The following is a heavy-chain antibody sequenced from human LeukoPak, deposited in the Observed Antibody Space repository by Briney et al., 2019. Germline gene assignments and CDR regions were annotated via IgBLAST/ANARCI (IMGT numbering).Heavy chain of an antibody. CDR3: ARRGTTYCTVDSCHPNWFDP. V-gene: IGHV3-48*01. J-gene: IGHJ5*02. CDR1: GFTFSSYS. D-gene: IGHD2-15*01. Sequence: PGGSLRLSCAASGFTFSSYSMNWVRQAPGKGLEWVSYISSSSSIIYYADSLKGRFTISRDNAKNSLYLQMNSLRAEDTAVYYCARRGTTYCTVDSCHPNWFDPWGQGTLVTVSS. CDR2: ISSSSSII.